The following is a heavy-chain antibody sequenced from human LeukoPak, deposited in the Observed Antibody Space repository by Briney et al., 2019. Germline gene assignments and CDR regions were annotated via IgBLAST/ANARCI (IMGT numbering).Heavy chain of an antibody. V-gene: IGHV3-11*05. J-gene: IGHJ4*02. CDR1: GFTFSDYY. Sequence: GGSLRLSCAASGFTFSDYYMRWIRQVPGKGLEWVAYISSSSTYTNYADSVKGRFTISRDNARNSLYLQMNSLRAEDTAVYYCARESQGSGSYQLDYWGQGTLVTVSS. D-gene: IGHD3-10*01. CDR2: ISSSSTYT. CDR3: ARESQGSGSYQLDY.